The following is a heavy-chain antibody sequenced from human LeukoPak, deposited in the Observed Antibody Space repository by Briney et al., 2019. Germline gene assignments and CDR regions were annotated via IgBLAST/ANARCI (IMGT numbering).Heavy chain of an antibody. J-gene: IGHJ4*02. CDR2: ISGSSSSYI. Sequence: GGSLRLSCAASGFTFSSYSMNWVRQAPGKGLEWVSSISGSSSSYIYYADSVKGRFTISRDNAKNSLYLQMNSLRAEDAAVYYCASLYRWYWGQGTLVTVSS. CDR3: ASLYRWY. V-gene: IGHV3-21*01. D-gene: IGHD6-13*01. CDR1: GFTFSSYS.